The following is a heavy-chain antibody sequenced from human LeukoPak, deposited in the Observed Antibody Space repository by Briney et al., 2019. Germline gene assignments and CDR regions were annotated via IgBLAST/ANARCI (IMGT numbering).Heavy chain of an antibody. CDR3: ARDSTGLSY. CDR1: GFTFSSYE. V-gene: IGHV3-48*03. D-gene: IGHD4-17*01. Sequence: GGSLRLSCAASGFTFSSYEMNWVRQAPGKGLEWVSYISSSRSTIYYADSVKGRFTISRDNAKNSLYLQMNSLRAEDTAVYYCARDSTGLSYWGQGTLVTVSS. J-gene: IGHJ4*02. CDR2: ISSSRSTI.